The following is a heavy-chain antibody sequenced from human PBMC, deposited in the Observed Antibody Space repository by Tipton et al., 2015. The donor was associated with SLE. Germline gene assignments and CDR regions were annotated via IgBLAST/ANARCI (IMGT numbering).Heavy chain of an antibody. Sequence: TLSLTCAVYGGSFSAYYWSWIRQPPGKGLEWIGEINHSGSTDYNPSLKSRVTISVDTSKNQFSLKVTSVTAADTAVYYCASGYYYDSSGPYYMDVWGKGTTVTVSS. V-gene: IGHV4-34*01. CDR2: INHSGST. D-gene: IGHD3-22*01. CDR3: ASGYYYDSSGPYYMDV. J-gene: IGHJ6*03. CDR1: GGSFSAYY.